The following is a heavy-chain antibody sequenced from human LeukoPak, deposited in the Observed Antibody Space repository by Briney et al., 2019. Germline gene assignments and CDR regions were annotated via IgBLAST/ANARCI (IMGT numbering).Heavy chain of an antibody. D-gene: IGHD6-13*01. CDR1: DYIFSGHF. CDR3: ARRPPMSAADNWLDP. V-gene: IGHV1-2*06. CDR2: IDPNSGGT. Sequence: ASVKVSCKAPDYIFSGHFIHWVRQAPGQGLEWIGRIDPNSGGTNFAPKFQGRVTMTRDTSISTAYMEVTRLTSDDTAVYYCARRPPMSAADNWLDPWGQGTLVTVSS. J-gene: IGHJ5*02.